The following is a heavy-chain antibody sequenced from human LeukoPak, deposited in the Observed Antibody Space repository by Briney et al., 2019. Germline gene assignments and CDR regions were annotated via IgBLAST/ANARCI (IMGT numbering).Heavy chain of an antibody. CDR1: GFTLSSYG. V-gene: IGHV3-33*01. CDR2: IWYDGSNK. J-gene: IGHJ4*02. Sequence: PGRSLRLSCAASGFTLSSYGMHWVRQAPGKGLEWVAVIWYDGSNKYYADSVKGRFTMSRDNSKNTLYLQMNSLRAEDTAVYYCARDGRGYAIDYWGQGTLVTVSS. CDR3: ARDGRGYAIDY. D-gene: IGHD5-12*01.